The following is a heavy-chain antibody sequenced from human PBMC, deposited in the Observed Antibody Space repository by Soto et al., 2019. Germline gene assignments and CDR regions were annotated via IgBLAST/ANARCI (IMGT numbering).Heavy chain of an antibody. CDR3: ARGGRWYYDSSGYYHRFDY. D-gene: IGHD3-22*01. CDR2: VSPKSGGT. CDR1: GYNFSDYY. V-gene: IGHV1-2*02. Sequence: QVQLVQSAAEVKKPGASVKVSCKASGYNFSDYYIHWVRQAPGQGLEWLGWVSPKSGGTNYAQKFKGRVTMTRDTSSNTVYMDLSGLKSDDTAVFYCARGGRWYYDSSGYYHRFDYWGQGTLVTVSS. J-gene: IGHJ4*02.